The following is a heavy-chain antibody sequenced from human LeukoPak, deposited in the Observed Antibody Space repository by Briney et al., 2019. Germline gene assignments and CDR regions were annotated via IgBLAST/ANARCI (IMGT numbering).Heavy chain of an antibody. D-gene: IGHD1-7*01. V-gene: IGHV3-23*01. CDR1: GFTFDNYA. CDR2: ISSSGGSS. CDR3: AKDGWITGTTYFDC. Sequence: GGSLRLSCAASGFTFDNYAMSWVRQAPGKELEWVSAISSSGGSSYHADSVKGRFTISRDNSKNTLYLQMNSLRVEDTAVYYCAKDGWITGTTYFDCWGQGTLVTVSS. J-gene: IGHJ4*02.